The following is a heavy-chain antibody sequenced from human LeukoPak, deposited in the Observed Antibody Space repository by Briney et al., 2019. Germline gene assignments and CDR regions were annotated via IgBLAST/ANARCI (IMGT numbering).Heavy chain of an antibody. V-gene: IGHV3-23*01. CDR2: ISTTGGST. CDR1: GFTFSDFY. CDR3: AKDWTTVVTPKGYYFDS. Sequence: GGSLRLSCAASGFTFSDFYMSWIRQAPGKGLEWVSAISTTGGSTYYADSVKGRFTISRDNSKNTLSLQMDSLRVEDTAVYYCAKDWTTVVTPKGYYFDSWGQGTLVTVSS. D-gene: IGHD4-23*01. J-gene: IGHJ4*02.